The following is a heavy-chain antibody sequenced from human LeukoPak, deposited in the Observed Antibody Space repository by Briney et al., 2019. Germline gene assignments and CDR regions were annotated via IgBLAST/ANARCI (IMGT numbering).Heavy chain of an antibody. J-gene: IGHJ3*02. CDR1: GYTFTSYG. Sequence: ASVKVSCKASGYTFTSYGISWVRQAPGQGLEWMGWISAYNGNTNYAQKLQGRVTMTRNTSISTAYMELSSLRSEDTAVYYCARGPSRDSSGYYPNDAFDIWGQGTMVTVSS. D-gene: IGHD3-22*01. CDR3: ARGPSRDSSGYYPNDAFDI. CDR2: ISAYNGNT. V-gene: IGHV1-18*01.